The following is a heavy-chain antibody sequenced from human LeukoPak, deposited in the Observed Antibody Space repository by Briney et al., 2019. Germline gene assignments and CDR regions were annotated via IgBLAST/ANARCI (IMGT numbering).Heavy chain of an antibody. D-gene: IGHD6-19*01. J-gene: IGHJ4*02. Sequence: GGSLRLSCAGSGFTFNTYNMNWVRQAPGKGLEWVSSISSSSSYIYYADSVKGRFTISRDNSKNTLYLQMNSLRAEDTAVYYCAKDSSRYSSGWYDYWGQGTLVTVSS. CDR2: ISSSSSYI. CDR1: GFTFNTYN. CDR3: AKDSSRYSSGWYDY. V-gene: IGHV3-21*01.